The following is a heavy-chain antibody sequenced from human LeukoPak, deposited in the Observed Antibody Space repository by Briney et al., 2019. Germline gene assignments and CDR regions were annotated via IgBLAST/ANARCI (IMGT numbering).Heavy chain of an antibody. CDR2: IYYSGST. CDR3: ARVQPTRMGGAFDI. Sequence: SETLSLTCTVSSGSISSYYWSWIRQPPGKGLEWIGYIYYSGSTNYNSSLKSRVTISVDTSKNQFSLKLSSVTAADTAVYYCARVQPTRMGGAFDIWGQGTMVTVSS. CDR1: SGSISSYY. J-gene: IGHJ3*02. V-gene: IGHV4-59*01. D-gene: IGHD1-26*01.